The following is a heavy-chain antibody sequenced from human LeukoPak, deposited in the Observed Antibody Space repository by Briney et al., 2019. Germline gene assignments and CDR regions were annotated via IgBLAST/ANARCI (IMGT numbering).Heavy chain of an antibody. D-gene: IGHD6-19*01. CDR1: GFTFSRSW. CDR3: ASSGWYSTPNWFDP. Sequence: GGSLRLSCAASGFTFSRSWMHWVRQAPGKGLEWVASIKEDGSEKYYVDSVKGRFTISRDNAKNSLYLQMNSLRAEDTAMYYCASSGWYSTPNWFDPWGQGTLVTVSS. V-gene: IGHV3-7*01. J-gene: IGHJ5*02. CDR2: IKEDGSEK.